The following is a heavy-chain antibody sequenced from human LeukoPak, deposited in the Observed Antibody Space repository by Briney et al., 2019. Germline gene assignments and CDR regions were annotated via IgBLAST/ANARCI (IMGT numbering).Heavy chain of an antibody. CDR1: GFTFSLYW. J-gene: IGHJ5*02. Sequence: GGSLRLSCEASGFTFSLYWMTWVRQAPGKGPEWVADINPDGSHKYSVDSMKGRFTISRDNAKNTLFLQINSLRAEDTAVYYCVRQMIRFWFDPWGQGTLVTVSS. CDR3: VRQMIRFWFDP. V-gene: IGHV3-7*01. CDR2: INPDGSHK. D-gene: IGHD3-16*01.